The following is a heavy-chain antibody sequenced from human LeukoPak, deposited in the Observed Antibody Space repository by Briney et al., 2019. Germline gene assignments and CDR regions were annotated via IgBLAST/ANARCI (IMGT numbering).Heavy chain of an antibody. V-gene: IGHV1-18*01. J-gene: IGHJ3*02. CDR3: ASFGAVAGTQRRQPSYAFDI. CDR2: ISAYNDNT. D-gene: IGHD6-19*01. Sequence: VASVKVSCKASGYTFTSYGISWVRQAPGQGLEWMGWISAYNDNTNYAQKLQGRVTMTTDTSTSTAYMELRSLRSDDTAVYYCASFGAVAGTQRRQPSYAFDIWGQGTMVTVSS. CDR1: GYTFTSYG.